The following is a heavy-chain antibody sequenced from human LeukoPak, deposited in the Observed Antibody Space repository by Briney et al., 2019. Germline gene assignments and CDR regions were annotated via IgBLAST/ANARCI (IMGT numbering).Heavy chain of an antibody. D-gene: IGHD6-19*01. Sequence: ASVKVSCKASGGTFSTSDINWVRQAPGQGLEWMGWINPNSGGTNYAQKFQGRVTMTRDTSISTAYMELSRLRSDDTAVYYCAGDEHSSGRHAYWGQGTLVTVSS. CDR1: GGTFSTSD. CDR2: INPNSGGT. V-gene: IGHV1-2*02. CDR3: AGDEHSSGRHAY. J-gene: IGHJ4*02.